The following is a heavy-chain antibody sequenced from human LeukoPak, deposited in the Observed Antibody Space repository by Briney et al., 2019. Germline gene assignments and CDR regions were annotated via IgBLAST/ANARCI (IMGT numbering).Heavy chain of an antibody. Sequence: SGGSLRLSCAASGFTFSSYDMHWVRQATGKGLEWVSAIGTAGDTYYPGSVKGRFTISRENAKNSLYLQMNSLRAGDTAVYYCARVKSPDAFDIWGQGTTVTVSS. J-gene: IGHJ3*02. CDR1: GFTFSSYD. CDR3: ARVKSPDAFDI. CDR2: IGTAGDT. V-gene: IGHV3-13*01.